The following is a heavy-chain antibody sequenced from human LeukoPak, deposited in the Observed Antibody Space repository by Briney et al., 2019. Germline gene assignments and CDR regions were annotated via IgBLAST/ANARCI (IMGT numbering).Heavy chain of an antibody. Sequence: SETLSLTCTVSGGSISSGSYYWSWIRQPAGKGLEWIRRIYTSGSTNYNPSLKSRVTISVDTSKNQFSLKLSPVTAADTAVYYCARRGGYSYPRSYYFDYWGQGTLVTVSS. CDR2: IYTSGST. D-gene: IGHD5-18*01. CDR3: ARRGGYSYPRSYYFDY. V-gene: IGHV4-61*02. CDR1: GGSISSGSYY. J-gene: IGHJ4*02.